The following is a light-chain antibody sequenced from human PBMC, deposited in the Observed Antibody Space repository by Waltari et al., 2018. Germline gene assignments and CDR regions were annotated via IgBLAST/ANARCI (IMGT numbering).Light chain of an antibody. V-gene: IGLV2-14*01. Sequence: QSALTQPASVSGSPGQSITISCTGTSSDVGGYNYVSWYQQHPGKAPKLRIYEVRNRPSGVSNLFSGSTSGNPASLTISGLQAEDEADYYCSSYTSSSTLPYVFGTGTKVTVL. CDR3: SSYTSSSTLPYV. J-gene: IGLJ1*01. CDR1: SSDVGGYNY. CDR2: EVR.